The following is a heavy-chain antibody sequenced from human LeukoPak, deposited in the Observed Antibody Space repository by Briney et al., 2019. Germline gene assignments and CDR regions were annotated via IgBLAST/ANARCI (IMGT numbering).Heavy chain of an antibody. J-gene: IGHJ5*02. CDR1: GFTFTKYW. Sequence: PGGSLRLSCAASGFTFTKYWMTWVRQAPGKGLEWVGNIKQDGSDKNYMDSVKGRFTISRDNTKNSVYLQMSSLRAEDTAVYYCAKNGQSGFSFDPWGQGTLVTVSS. CDR3: AKNGQSGFSFDP. D-gene: IGHD2-8*01. V-gene: IGHV3-7*01. CDR2: IKQDGSDK.